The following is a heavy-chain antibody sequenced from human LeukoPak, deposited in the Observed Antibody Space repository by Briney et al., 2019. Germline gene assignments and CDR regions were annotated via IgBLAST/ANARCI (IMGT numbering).Heavy chain of an antibody. CDR3: ARDPLYGLPAQFDY. CDR2: ISYDGSNK. CDR1: GFTFSSYG. D-gene: IGHD4-17*01. J-gene: IGHJ4*02. Sequence: PGGSLRLSCAASGFTFSSYGMHWVRQAPGKGLEWVAVISYDGSNKYYADSVKGRFTISRDNSKNTLYLQMNSLRAEDTAVYYCARDPLYGLPAQFDYWGQGTLVTVSS. V-gene: IGHV3-30*03.